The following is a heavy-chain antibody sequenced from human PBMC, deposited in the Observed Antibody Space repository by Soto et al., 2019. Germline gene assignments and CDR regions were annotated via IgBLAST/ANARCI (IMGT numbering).Heavy chain of an antibody. CDR3: ARHPSDFWFDP. CDR2: IYYSGST. Sequence: SETLSLTCTVSGCSISSYFWGWIRQPPGKGLEWIGSIYYSGSTYYNPSLKSRVTVSVDTSKNQFSLKLSSVTAADTAVYYCARHPSDFWFDPWGQGTLVTVSS. CDR1: GCSISSYF. V-gene: IGHV4-39*01. D-gene: IGHD2-21*02. J-gene: IGHJ5*02.